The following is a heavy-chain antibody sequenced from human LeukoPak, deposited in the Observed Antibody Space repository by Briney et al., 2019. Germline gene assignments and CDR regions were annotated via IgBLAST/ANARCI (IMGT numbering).Heavy chain of an antibody. CDR3: ARETLGVDTAGYCYSGMDV. CDR1: GYTFTNYG. Sequence: GASVKVSCKASGYTFTNYGISWVRQAPGQGLEWMGWISAYNGNTNYAQKLQGRVTMTTDTSTSTAYMELRSLRSDDTAVYYCARETLGVDTAGYCYSGMDVWGQGTTVTVSS. D-gene: IGHD5-18*01. V-gene: IGHV1-18*01. J-gene: IGHJ6*02. CDR2: ISAYNGNT.